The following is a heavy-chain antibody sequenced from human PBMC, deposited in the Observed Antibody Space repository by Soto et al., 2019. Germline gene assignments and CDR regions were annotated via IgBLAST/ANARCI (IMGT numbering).Heavy chain of an antibody. CDR1: GGSFSGYY. CDR2: INHSGST. J-gene: IGHJ5*02. V-gene: IGHV4-34*01. D-gene: IGHD3-3*01. Sequence: SETLSLTCALYGGSFSGYYWSWIRQPPGKGLEWIGEINHSGSTNYNPSLKSRVTISVDTSKNQFSLKLSSVTAADTAVYYCARDRYDFWSGYYRKTYNWFDPWGQGTLVTVSS. CDR3: ARDRYDFWSGYYRKTYNWFDP.